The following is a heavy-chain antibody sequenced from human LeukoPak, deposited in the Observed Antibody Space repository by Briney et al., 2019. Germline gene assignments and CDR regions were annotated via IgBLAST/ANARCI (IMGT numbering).Heavy chain of an antibody. CDR2: IIPILGIA. Sequence: SVKVSCKASGGTFSSYAISWVRQAPGQGLEWMGRIIPILGIANYAQKFQGRVTITADKSTSTAYMELSSLRSEDTAVYYCARAYSSSSGGGMDVWGQGTTVTVSS. V-gene: IGHV1-69*04. CDR1: GGTFSSYA. D-gene: IGHD6-6*01. J-gene: IGHJ6*02. CDR3: ARAYSSSSGGGMDV.